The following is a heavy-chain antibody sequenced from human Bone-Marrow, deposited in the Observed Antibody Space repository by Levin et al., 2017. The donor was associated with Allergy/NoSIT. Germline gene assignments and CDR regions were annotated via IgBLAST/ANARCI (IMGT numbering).Heavy chain of an antibody. D-gene: IGHD6-19*01. J-gene: IGHJ6*02. V-gene: IGHV3-33*05. CDR3: ARDLGAYSRGSNDYGMDV. CDR2: ISHDGINK. CDR1: GFTFSSHA. Sequence: GGSLRLSCAASGFTFSSHAMHWVRQAPGRGLEWVAVISHDGINKFYADSVRGRFAISRDYSKNTLYLQMDSLSAEDTAVYYCARDLGAYSRGSNDYGMDVWGQGTAVTVSS.